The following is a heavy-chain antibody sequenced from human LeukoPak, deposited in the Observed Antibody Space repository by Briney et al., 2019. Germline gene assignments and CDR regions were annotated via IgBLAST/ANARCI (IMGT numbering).Heavy chain of an antibody. Sequence: ASVKVSCKASGFTFTSSAVQWVRQARGRRLEWIGWIVVGSGNTNYAQKFQERVTITRDMSTSTAYMELSSLRSEDTAVYYCAADLGYCSGGSCNPGSTNDYWGQGTLVTVSS. CDR3: AADLGYCSGGSCNPGSTNDY. V-gene: IGHV1-58*01. D-gene: IGHD2-15*01. CDR1: GFTFTSSA. CDR2: IVVGSGNT. J-gene: IGHJ4*02.